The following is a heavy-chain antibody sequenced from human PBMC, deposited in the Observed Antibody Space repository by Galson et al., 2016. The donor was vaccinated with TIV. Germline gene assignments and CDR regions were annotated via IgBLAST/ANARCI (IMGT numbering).Heavy chain of an antibody. CDR1: GFSLSRSRMC. CDR2: IAGDDDT. V-gene: IGHV2-70*11. J-gene: IGHJ6*02. Sequence: PALVKPTQTLTLTCTFSGFSLSRSRMCVTWMRQPPGKALEWLARIAGDDDTNYNNFLATRLFITKDTSRNQVVLTLTNLDPADTATYYCARASSDYFYNYGMDVWGQGTTVTVS. D-gene: IGHD6-19*01. CDR3: ARASSDYFYNYGMDV.